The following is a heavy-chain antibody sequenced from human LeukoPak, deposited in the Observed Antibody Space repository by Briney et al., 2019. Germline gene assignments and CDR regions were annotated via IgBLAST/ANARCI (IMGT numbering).Heavy chain of an antibody. CDR1: GGSISSYY. D-gene: IGHD4-17*01. V-gene: IGHV4-4*07. CDR2: IYTSGST. CDR3: ARQGSYGDYMLVDY. Sequence: SETLSLTCTVSGGSISSYYWSWIRQPAGKGLEWIGRIYTSGSTNYNPSPKSRVTMSVDMSKNQFSLKLSSVTAADTAVYYCARQGSYGDYMLVDYWGQGTRVTVSS. J-gene: IGHJ4*02.